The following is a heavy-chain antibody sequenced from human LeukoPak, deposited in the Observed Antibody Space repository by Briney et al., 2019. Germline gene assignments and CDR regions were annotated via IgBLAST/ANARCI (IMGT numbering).Heavy chain of an antibody. CDR2: IYYSGST. V-gene: IGHV4-59*08. CDR1: GGSISSYY. J-gene: IGHJ6*02. Sequence: SETLSLTCTVSGGSISSYYWSWIRQPPGKGLEWIGYIYYSGSTNYNPSLKSRVTISVDTSKNQFSLKLSSVTAADTAVYYCARLTIVDYYYYYGMDVWGQGTAVTVSS. CDR3: ARLTIVDYYYYYGMDV. D-gene: IGHD1-26*01.